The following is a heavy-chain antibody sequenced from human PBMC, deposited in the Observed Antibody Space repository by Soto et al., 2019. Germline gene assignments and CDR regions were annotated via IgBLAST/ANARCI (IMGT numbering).Heavy chain of an antibody. D-gene: IGHD3-22*01. CDR1: GLTFISYG. Sequence: GGSLRLSCAASGLTFISYGMHWVRQAPGKGLEWVAVISYDGSNKYYADSVKGRFTISRDNSKNTLYLQMNSLRAEDTAVYYCAKTALAPNYYDNYWGQGTLVTVSS. CDR3: AKTALAPNYYDNY. J-gene: IGHJ4*02. CDR2: ISYDGSNK. V-gene: IGHV3-30*18.